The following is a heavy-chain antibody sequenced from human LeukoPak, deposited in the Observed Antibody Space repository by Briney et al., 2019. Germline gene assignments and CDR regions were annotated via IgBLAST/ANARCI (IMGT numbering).Heavy chain of an antibody. J-gene: IGHJ5*02. V-gene: IGHV3-23*01. CDR1: GFTFSSYA. D-gene: IGHD6-13*01. CDR2: ISGSGGST. Sequence: TGGSLRLSCAASGFTFSSYAMSWVRQAPGKGLEWVSAISGSGGSTYYADSVKGRFTISRDNSKNALFLQMNSLRAEDTAVYYCAKCGGITPDGRFNWFDPWGQGTLVTVSS. CDR3: AKCGGITPDGRFNWFDP.